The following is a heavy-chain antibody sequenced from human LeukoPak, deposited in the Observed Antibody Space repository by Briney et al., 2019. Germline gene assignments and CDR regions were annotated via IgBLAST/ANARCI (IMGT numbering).Heavy chain of an antibody. CDR3: SRGYSGNYRVDY. J-gene: IGHJ4*02. CDR2: INTDGSST. D-gene: IGHD1-26*01. CDR1: GFTFSNYW. V-gene: IGHV3-74*01. Sequence: GGSLRLSCAASGFTFSNYWMHWVRQAPGKGLVWVSRINTDGSSTTYADFVKGRFTISRDNAKNMLYLQMNSLRAEDTAVYFCSRGYSGNYRVDYWGQGTLVTVSS.